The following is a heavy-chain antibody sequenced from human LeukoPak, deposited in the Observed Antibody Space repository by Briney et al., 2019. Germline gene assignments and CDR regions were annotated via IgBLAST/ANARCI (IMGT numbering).Heavy chain of an antibody. D-gene: IGHD3-16*01. V-gene: IGHV3-23*01. CDR2: ISGSGGST. Sequence: GGSLRLSCAASGFTLSSYAMSWVRQALGKGLEWVSTISGSGGSTYYADSVKGRFTISRDNSKNTLYLQMNSLRAEDTAVYYCAKDRNMITFGGGWGQGTLVTVSS. CDR1: GFTLSSYA. CDR3: AKDRNMITFGGG. J-gene: IGHJ1*01.